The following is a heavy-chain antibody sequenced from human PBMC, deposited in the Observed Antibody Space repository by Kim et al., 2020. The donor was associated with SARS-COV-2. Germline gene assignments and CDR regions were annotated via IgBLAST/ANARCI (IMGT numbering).Heavy chain of an antibody. Sequence: ASVKVSCKASGYTFTNYYIHWVRQAPGQGLEWMGTFNPSGDITSYAQNLQGRVTMTRDTSTNTVYMDLSSLRSEDTAVYYCARDVGSGSYSFTHWGQGTLVTVSS. V-gene: IGHV1-46*01. CDR3: ARDVGSGSYSFTH. D-gene: IGHD3-10*01. CDR1: GYTFTNYY. J-gene: IGHJ4*02. CDR2: FNPSGDIT.